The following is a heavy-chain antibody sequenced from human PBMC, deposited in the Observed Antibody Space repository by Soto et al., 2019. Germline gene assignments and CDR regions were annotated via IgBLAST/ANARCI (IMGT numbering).Heavy chain of an antibody. J-gene: IGHJ6*02. Sequence: QVQLVQSGAEVKKPGASVKVSCKASGYTFTSYDINWVRQATGQGLEWMGWMNPNSGNTGYAQKFQGSVTMTRNTSISTAYMELSSLRSEDTAVYYCARGSYYYDSSGYSFPALYYYYYGMDVWGQGTTVTVSS. V-gene: IGHV1-8*01. CDR3: ARGSYYYDSSGYSFPALYYYYYGMDV. CDR2: MNPNSGNT. D-gene: IGHD3-22*01. CDR1: GYTFTSYD.